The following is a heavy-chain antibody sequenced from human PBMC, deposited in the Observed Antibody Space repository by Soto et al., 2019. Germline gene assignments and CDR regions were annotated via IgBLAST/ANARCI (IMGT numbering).Heavy chain of an antibody. V-gene: IGHV4-30-4*01. CDR1: GGSISSGDYY. CDR3: ADYGGKSLHGAFDI. J-gene: IGHJ3*02. Sequence: QVQLQESGPGLVKPSQTLSLTCTVSGGSISSGDYYWIWIRQPPGKGLEWIGYIYYSRSTYYNPSLKSRVTISVDTSKNQFSRKRSSVTAADTAVYYCADYGGKSLHGAFDIWGQGTMVTVSS. CDR2: IYYSRST. D-gene: IGHD4-17*01.